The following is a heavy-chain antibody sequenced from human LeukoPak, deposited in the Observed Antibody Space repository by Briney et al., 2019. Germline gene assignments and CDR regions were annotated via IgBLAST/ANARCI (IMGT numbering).Heavy chain of an antibody. CDR1: GFTFSSYA. CDR2: INHSGST. Sequence: GSLRLSCAASGFTFSSYAMSWVRQPPGKGLEWIGEINHSGSTNYNPSLKSRVTISVDTSKNQFSLKLSSVTAADTAVYYCARGRSALDYWGQGTLVTVSS. CDR3: ARGRSALDY. V-gene: IGHV4-34*01. J-gene: IGHJ4*02.